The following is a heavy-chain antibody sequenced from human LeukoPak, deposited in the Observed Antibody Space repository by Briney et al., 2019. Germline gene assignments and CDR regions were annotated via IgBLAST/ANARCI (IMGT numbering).Heavy chain of an antibody. D-gene: IGHD4-17*01. CDR3: ARQPDYGDYVSLDY. CDR2: INSDGSST. CDR1: GFTFSSYW. Sequence: GGSLRLSCAASGFTFSSYWMHWVRHAPGKGLVWVSRINSDGSSTSYADSVKGRFTISRDNAKNTLYLQMNSLRAEDTAVYYCARQPDYGDYVSLDYWGQGTLVTVSS. J-gene: IGHJ4*02. V-gene: IGHV3-74*01.